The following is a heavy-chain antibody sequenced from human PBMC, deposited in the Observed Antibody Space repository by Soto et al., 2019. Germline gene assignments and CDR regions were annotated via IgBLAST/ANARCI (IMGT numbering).Heavy chain of an antibody. Sequence: PGGSLRLSCAASGFTFSSYAMSWVRQAPGKGLEWVSAISGSGGSTYYADSVKGRFTISRDNSKNTLYLQMNSLRAEDTAVYYCVSQLLPNTYYYYGMDVWGQGTTVTVSS. V-gene: IGHV3-23*01. D-gene: IGHD2-2*01. J-gene: IGHJ6*02. CDR1: GFTFSSYA. CDR2: ISGSGGST. CDR3: VSQLLPNTYYYYGMDV.